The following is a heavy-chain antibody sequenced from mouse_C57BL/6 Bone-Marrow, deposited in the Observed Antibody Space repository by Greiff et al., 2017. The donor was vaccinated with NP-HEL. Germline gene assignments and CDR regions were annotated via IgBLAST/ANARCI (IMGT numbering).Heavy chain of an antibody. D-gene: IGHD2-3*01. CDR3: ARKKAGGYYYFDY. CDR1: GYTFTSYD. Sequence: VQLVESGPELVKPGASVKLSCKASGYTFTSYDINWVKQRPGQGLEWIGWIYPRDGSTKYNEKFKGKATLTVDTSSSTAYMELHSLTSEDSAVYFCARKKAGGYYYFDYWGQGTTLTVSS. V-gene: IGHV1-85*01. CDR2: IYPRDGST. J-gene: IGHJ2*01.